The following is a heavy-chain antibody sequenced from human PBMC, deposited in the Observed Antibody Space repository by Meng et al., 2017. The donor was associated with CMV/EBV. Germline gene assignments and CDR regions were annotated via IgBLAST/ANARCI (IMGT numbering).Heavy chain of an antibody. CDR3: ARGHYWSGYSYYYYGMDV. J-gene: IGHJ6*02. CDR2: INHSGST. Sequence: SETLSLTCAVYGGSFSGYYWSWIRQPPGKGLEWIGEINHSGSTNYNPSLKSRVTISVDTSKNQFSLKLSSVTAADTAGYYCARGHYWSGYSYYYYGMDVWGQGTTVTVSS. V-gene: IGHV4-34*01. CDR1: GGSFSGYY. D-gene: IGHD3-3*01.